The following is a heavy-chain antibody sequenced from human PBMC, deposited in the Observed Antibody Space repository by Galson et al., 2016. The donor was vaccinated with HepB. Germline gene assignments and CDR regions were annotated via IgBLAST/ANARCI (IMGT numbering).Heavy chain of an antibody. CDR3: ARGYASGNFYQ. CDR1: GFTFSTYW. Sequence: SLRLSCAASGFTFSTYWMNWVRQAPGKGLEWVSQIKSSSSNVYYADSVKGRFTISRDNAKNSVYLQMNSLRDEDTAVYYCARGYASGNFYQWGQGTLDTVSS. D-gene: IGHD3-10*01. V-gene: IGHV3-48*02. J-gene: IGHJ4*02. CDR2: IKSSSSNV.